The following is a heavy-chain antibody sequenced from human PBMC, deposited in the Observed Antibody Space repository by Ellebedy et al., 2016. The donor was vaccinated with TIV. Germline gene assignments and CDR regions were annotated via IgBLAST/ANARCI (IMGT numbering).Heavy chain of an antibody. CDR3: ATSAAINAFDT. CDR2: LYYSGST. Sequence: SETLSLXXSVSGGSVIRSGYYCTWIRQPPGKGLEWIGSLYYSGSTWYNPSLKSRVTISVDTSKNHFSLRLRSVTAADTAVYYCATSAAINAFDTWGQGTMVTVSS. CDR1: GGSVIRSGYY. J-gene: IGHJ3*02. D-gene: IGHD5-24*01. V-gene: IGHV4-39*02.